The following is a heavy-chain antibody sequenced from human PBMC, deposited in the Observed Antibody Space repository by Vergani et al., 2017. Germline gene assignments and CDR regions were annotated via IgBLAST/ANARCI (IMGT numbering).Heavy chain of an antibody. CDR1: GFTFINYD. CDR2: ISGRSDRT. Sequence: EVQLLESGGGLVQPGGSLRLSCAGSGFTFINYDMAWVRQAPGKGLELVSSISGRSDRTYYAASVKGRLTFSRDKSKSMLYLQMNSLRAEDTAVYYCAKVYHYDVSDYAPPYYFDYWGQGTLVTVSS. CDR3: AKVYHYDVSDYAPPYYFDY. J-gene: IGHJ4*02. D-gene: IGHD3-22*01. V-gene: IGHV3-23*01.